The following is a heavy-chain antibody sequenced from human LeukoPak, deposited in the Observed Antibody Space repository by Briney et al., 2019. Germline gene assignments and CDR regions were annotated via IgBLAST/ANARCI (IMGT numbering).Heavy chain of an antibody. CDR1: GGSISSYY. CDR3: ARCAGYYYYYMDV. CDR2: IYYSGST. Sequence: SETLSLTCTVPGGSISSYYWSWIRQPPGKGLEWIGYIYYSGSTNYNPSLKSRVTISVDTSKNQFSLKLSSVTAADTAVYYCARCAGYYYYYMDVWGKGTTVTISS. V-gene: IGHV4-59*01. J-gene: IGHJ6*03.